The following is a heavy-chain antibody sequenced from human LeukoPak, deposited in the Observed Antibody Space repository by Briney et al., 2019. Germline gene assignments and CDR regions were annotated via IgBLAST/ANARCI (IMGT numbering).Heavy chain of an antibody. D-gene: IGHD5-12*01. CDR2: IYPGDSDT. CDR1: GYSFTTHW. Sequence: GESLKISCKASGYSFTTHWIGWVRQMPGKGLEWMGIIYPGDSDTKYTPSFQGQVTISVDKSTNTAYLQWSSLKASDTAIHFCARRNSGYYGFDYWGQGTQVTVSS. J-gene: IGHJ4*02. V-gene: IGHV5-51*01. CDR3: ARRNSGYYGFDY.